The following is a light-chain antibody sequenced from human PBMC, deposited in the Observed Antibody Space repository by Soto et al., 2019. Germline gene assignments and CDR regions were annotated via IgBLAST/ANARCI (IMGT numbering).Light chain of an antibody. CDR3: AAWDDSLSGPV. J-gene: IGLJ3*02. Sequence: QLVLTQPPSASGTHGQRVTISCSGSSSNIGSNYVYWYQHLPGTAPKLLIFSNDQRPSGVPDRFSASKSGTSASLAISGLRSEDEADYYCAAWDDSLSGPVFGGGTKVTVL. CDR2: SND. CDR1: SSNIGSNY. V-gene: IGLV1-47*02.